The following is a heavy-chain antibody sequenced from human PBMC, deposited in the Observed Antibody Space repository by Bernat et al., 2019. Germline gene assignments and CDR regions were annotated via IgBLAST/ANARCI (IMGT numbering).Heavy chain of an antibody. J-gene: IGHJ6*02. CDR2: ISAYNGNT. CDR1: GYTFTSYG. Sequence: QVQLVQSGAEVKKPGASVKVSCKASGYTFTSYGISWVQQAPGQGLEWMGWISAYNGNTNYAQKLQGRVTMTTDTSTSTAYMELRSLRSDDTAVYYCARGLGYSSGWYPDYYYYYGMDVWGQGTTVTVSS. V-gene: IGHV1-18*01. D-gene: IGHD6-19*01. CDR3: ARGLGYSSGWYPDYYYYYGMDV.